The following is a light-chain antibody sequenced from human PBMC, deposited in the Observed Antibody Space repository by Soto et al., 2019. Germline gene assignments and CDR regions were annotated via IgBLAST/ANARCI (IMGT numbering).Light chain of an antibody. CDR1: SSDIGAYNS. CDR3: ASYTSARIRV. CDR2: DVS. V-gene: IGLV2-14*01. Sequence: QSALTQPASVSASPGQSITISCTGTSSDIGAYNSVSWYQQHPGKAPQLMIYDVSYRPSGISSRFSGSKSGNTASLTISGLQADDDADYYCASYTSARIRVFGGGTKL. J-gene: IGLJ2*01.